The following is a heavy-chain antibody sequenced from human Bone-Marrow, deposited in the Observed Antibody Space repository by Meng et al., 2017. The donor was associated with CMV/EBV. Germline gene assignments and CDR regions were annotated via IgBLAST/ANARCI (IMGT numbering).Heavy chain of an antibody. J-gene: IGHJ6*02. Sequence: GESLKISCAASGFTFSTYSMNWVRQAPGKGLEWVSFISSSSSSDIYYADSVKGRFTISRDNAKNSLYLQMNSLRAEDTAVYYCARAAARQYFYYGMDVWGQGTTVTVSS. D-gene: IGHD6-13*01. CDR1: GFTFSTYS. V-gene: IGHV3-21*01. CDR2: ISSSSSSDI. CDR3: ARAAARQYFYYGMDV.